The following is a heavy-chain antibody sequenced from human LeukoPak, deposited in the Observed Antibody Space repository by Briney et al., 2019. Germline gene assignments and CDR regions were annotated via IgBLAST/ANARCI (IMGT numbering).Heavy chain of an antibody. CDR1: GGSFSGYY. CDR2: INHSGST. CDR3: ARGDYGDYGGNWFDP. J-gene: IGHJ5*02. Sequence: SETLSLTCAVYGGSFSGYYWTWIRQPPGKGLEWIGEINHSGSTNYKPSLKSRVTISADMSKNQLSLKLSSVTAADTAVYYCARGDYGDYGGNWFDPWGQATLVTVSS. V-gene: IGHV4-34*01. D-gene: IGHD4-17*01.